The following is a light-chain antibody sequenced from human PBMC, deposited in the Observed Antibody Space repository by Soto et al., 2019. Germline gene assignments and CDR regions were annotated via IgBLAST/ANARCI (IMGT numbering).Light chain of an antibody. Sequence: EIVLTQSPGTLSLSPGERATPSCRASQSVSSSYLAWSQQKPGQAPRLLIYGASSRATGIPDRFSGSGSGTDFTLTISRLEPEDFAVYYCQQYGSLITFGQGTRLEIK. CDR1: QSVSSSY. CDR2: GAS. J-gene: IGKJ5*01. CDR3: QQYGSLIT. V-gene: IGKV3-20*01.